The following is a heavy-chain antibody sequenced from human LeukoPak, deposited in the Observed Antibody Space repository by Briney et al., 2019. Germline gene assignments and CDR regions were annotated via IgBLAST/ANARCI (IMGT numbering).Heavy chain of an antibody. J-gene: IGHJ4*02. D-gene: IGHD2-8*01. Sequence: GGSLRLSCAASGFTFSSYEMNWVRQAPGKGLEWDSHISSSGGTIYYADSVKGRFTISRDNAKNSLYLQMNSLRAEDTAVYYCARETNGYYFDYWGQGTLVTVSS. V-gene: IGHV3-48*03. CDR1: GFTFSSYE. CDR3: ARETNGYYFDY. CDR2: ISSSGGTI.